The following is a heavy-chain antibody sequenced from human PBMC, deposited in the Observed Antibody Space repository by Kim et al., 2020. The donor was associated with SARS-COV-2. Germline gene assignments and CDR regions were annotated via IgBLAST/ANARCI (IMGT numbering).Heavy chain of an antibody. CDR2: ISSSSSYI. Sequence: LSLTCAASGFTFSSYSMNWVRQAPGKGLEWVSSISSSSSYIYYADSVKGRFTISRDNAKNSLYLQMNSLRAEDTAVYYCARDPELELRPGPNWFDPWGQGTLVTVSS. J-gene: IGHJ5*02. CDR1: GFTFSSYS. CDR3: ARDPELELRPGPNWFDP. D-gene: IGHD1-7*01. V-gene: IGHV3-21*01.